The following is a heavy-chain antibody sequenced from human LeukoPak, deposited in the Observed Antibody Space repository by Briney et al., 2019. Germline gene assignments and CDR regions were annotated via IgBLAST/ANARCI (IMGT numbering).Heavy chain of an antibody. J-gene: IGHJ6*02. V-gene: IGHV3-7*04. Sequence: GGSLRLSCAASGFTFSRYWMSWVRQAPGKGLEWLANIKGDGTGKNHVDSVKGRFTISRDNAKNSLYLQMDGLRGEDTAVYYCAREIPQQLVAMDVWGQGTTVTVSS. D-gene: IGHD6-13*01. CDR2: IKGDGTGK. CDR3: AREIPQQLVAMDV. CDR1: GFTFSRYW.